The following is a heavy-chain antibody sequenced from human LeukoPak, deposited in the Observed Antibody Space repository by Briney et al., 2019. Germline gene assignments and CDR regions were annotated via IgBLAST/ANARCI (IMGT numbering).Heavy chain of an antibody. CDR3: ARGPHCSCTSCYSEYFHH. J-gene: IGHJ1*01. D-gene: IGHD2-2*01. CDR1: GASISSGGYY. V-gene: IGHV4-31*03. Sequence: SQTLSLTCTVSGASISSGGYYWSWIRQHPGKGLEWIGYISYSGSPYYNPSLKSRVTISVDTSRNQFSLKLSSVTAADTAVYYCARGPHCSCTSCYSEYFHHWGQGTLVTVSS. CDR2: ISYSGSP.